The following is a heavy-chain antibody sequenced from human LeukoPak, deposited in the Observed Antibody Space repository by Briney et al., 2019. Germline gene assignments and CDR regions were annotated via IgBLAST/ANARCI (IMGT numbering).Heavy chain of an antibody. D-gene: IGHD3-9*01. J-gene: IGHJ5*02. V-gene: IGHV4-59*01. CDR3: ARVALGDFDWTGGNWFDP. Sequence: SETLSLTCTVSGGSISSYYWSWIRQPPGKGLEWIGYICYSGSTNYNPSLKSRVTISVDTSKNQFSLKLSSVTAADTAVYYCARVALGDFDWTGGNWFDPWGQGTLVTVSS. CDR2: ICYSGST. CDR1: GGSISSYY.